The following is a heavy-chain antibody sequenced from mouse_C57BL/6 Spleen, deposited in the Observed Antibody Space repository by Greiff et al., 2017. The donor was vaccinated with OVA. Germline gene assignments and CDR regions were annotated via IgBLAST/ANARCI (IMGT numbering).Heavy chain of an antibody. V-gene: IGHV5-4*01. J-gene: IGHJ3*01. CDR1: GFTFSSYA. CDR3: ARDLQGGFAY. Sequence: DVKLVESGGGLVKPGGSLKLSCAASGFTFSSYAMSWVRQTPEKRLEWVATISDGGSYTYYPDNVKGRFTISRDNAKNNLYLQMSHLKSEDTAMYYCARDLQGGFAYWGQGTLVTVSA. CDR2: ISDGGSYT.